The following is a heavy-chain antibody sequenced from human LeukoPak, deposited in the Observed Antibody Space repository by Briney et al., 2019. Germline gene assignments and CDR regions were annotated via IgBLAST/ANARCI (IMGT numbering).Heavy chain of an antibody. CDR3: ALAGPAAPFDY. V-gene: IGHV3-48*01. Sequence: GGSLRLSCAASGFTFSSNSMNWVRQAPGKGLEWVSYISRSSNTIYYADSVKGRFTLSRDNAKNSLYLQMNSLRVEDAAVYYCALAGPAAPFDYWGQGTLVTVSS. CDR1: GFTFSSNS. D-gene: IGHD2-2*01. J-gene: IGHJ4*02. CDR2: ISRSSNTI.